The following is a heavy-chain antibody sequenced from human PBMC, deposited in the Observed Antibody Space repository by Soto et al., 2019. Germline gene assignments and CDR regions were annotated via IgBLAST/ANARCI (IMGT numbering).Heavy chain of an antibody. CDR3: AIDVPGGGNSFGDAFDI. Sequence: QVQLVQSGAEVKKPGSSVKVSCKASGGTFSSYTISWVRQAPGQGLEWMGRIIPILGIANYAQKFQGRVTITAXXAXSXXGMELSSLRSEDTDVYYCAIDVPGGGNSFGDAFDIWGEGTMVTVSS. V-gene: IGHV1-69*08. J-gene: IGHJ3*02. D-gene: IGHD2-21*02. CDR1: GGTFSSYT. CDR2: IIPILGIA.